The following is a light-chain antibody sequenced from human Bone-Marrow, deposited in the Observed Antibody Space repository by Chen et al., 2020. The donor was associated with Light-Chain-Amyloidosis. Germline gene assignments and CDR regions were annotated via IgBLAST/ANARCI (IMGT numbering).Light chain of an antibody. CDR1: SGSIATNY. CDR3: QSYQGSSQGV. J-gene: IGLJ3*02. Sequence: NFMLTQPHSVSESPGKTVLISCTHSSGSIATNYVQWYQQRPGSSPTTVIYEDDQRPSGVPDRFSGSIDRSSNSASLTSSGLKTEDEADYYCQSYQGSSQGVFGGGTKLTVL. V-gene: IGLV6-57*01. CDR2: EDD.